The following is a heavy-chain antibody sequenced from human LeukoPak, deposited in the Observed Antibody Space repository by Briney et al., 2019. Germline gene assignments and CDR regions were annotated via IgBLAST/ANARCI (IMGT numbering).Heavy chain of an antibody. CDR2: ISAHDGTR. D-gene: IGHD2-2*01. J-gene: IGHJ4*02. V-gene: IGHV1-18*01. Sequence: ASVKVSCKASGYTFTNYGITWVRQAPGQGLEWMGWISAHDGTRNYALKHEDRVTMTTDTSTSTAYMELRGLRSDDTAVYYCARTLVPAATYNFDYWGQGTLVTVSS. CDR3: ARTLVPAATYNFDY. CDR1: GYTFTNYG.